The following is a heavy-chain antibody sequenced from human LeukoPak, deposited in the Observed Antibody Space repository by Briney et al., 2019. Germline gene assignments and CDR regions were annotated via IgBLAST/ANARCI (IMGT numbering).Heavy chain of an antibody. CDR1: GDTISGSY. Sequence: SETLSLTCTVSGDTISGSYWSWLRQPPGKGLEWIGYIYSSGNTKYNPSLKTRVIISVDTTRNQFSLNLNSVTAADTAVYYCAREGREVGATSLHYWGPGTLVTVSS. CDR3: AREGREVGATSLHY. D-gene: IGHD1-26*01. J-gene: IGHJ4*02. V-gene: IGHV4-59*01. CDR2: IYSSGNT.